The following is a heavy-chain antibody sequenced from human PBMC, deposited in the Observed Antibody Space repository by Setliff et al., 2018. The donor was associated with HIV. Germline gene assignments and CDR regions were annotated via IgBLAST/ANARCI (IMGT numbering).Heavy chain of an antibody. CDR1: GYTFNSYG. V-gene: IGHV1-18*01. D-gene: IGHD3-22*01. J-gene: IGHJ3*02. Sequence: ASVKVSCRASGYTFNSYGISWVRQAPGQGLEWMGWNSPYNGNTKFGQKLQGRVTMTTDTSTSTGYMELRSLRSDDTAMYYCARGGSLFTMTTHPFDIWGQGTMVTVSS. CDR3: ARGGSLFTMTTHPFDI. CDR2: NSPYNGNT.